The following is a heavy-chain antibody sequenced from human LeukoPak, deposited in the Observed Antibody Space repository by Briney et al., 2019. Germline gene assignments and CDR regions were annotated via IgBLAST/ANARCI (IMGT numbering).Heavy chain of an antibody. CDR1: VFRFSDFW. CDR2: SSSDWHDT. V-gene: IGHV3-74*01. CDR3: ASCRVRGSWSLDI. J-gene: IGHJ4*02. Sequence: GVSLTLSCTASVFRFSDFWKHWLRGARGGGLEWLSRSSSDWHDTSYAESVKGRFTISRDNDQHILYLQMNSLRVEDTAVYYCASCRVRGSWSLDICGRGTLVIVSS. D-gene: IGHD3-10*01.